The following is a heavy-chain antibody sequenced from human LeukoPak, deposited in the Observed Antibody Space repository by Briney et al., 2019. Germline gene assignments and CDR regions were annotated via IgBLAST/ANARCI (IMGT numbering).Heavy chain of an antibody. CDR3: ARMYYDSSGYYHFDY. CDR1: GYTFTGYQ. CDR2: INPNRGNT. Sequence: ASVPDSCQASGYTFTGYQMHGLRQAPGQRLAWMGCINPNRGNTNYAQKFQGRVTMTRDTSISTAYMELSRLRSDDTAVYYCARMYYDSSGYYHFDYWGQGTLVTVSS. D-gene: IGHD3-22*01. J-gene: IGHJ4*02. V-gene: IGHV1-2*02.